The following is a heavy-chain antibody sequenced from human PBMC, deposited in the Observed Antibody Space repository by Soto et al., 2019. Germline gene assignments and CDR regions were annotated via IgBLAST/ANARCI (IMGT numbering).Heavy chain of an antibody. CDR3: ARESSSPNYYYYGMDV. Sequence: QVQLVQSGAEVKKPGSSVKVSCRASGGTFSSYAVSWVRQAPGQGLEWMGVIIPLLNTPKYVEKFQGRVTINADASATTAYLELSSLTSEDTAVYYCARESSSPNYYYYGMDVWGQGTTVTVSS. J-gene: IGHJ6*02. D-gene: IGHD6-6*01. V-gene: IGHV1-69*01. CDR2: IIPLLNTP. CDR1: GGTFSSYA.